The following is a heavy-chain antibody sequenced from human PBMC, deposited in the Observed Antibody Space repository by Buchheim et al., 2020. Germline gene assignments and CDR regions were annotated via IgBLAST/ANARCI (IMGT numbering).Heavy chain of an antibody. Sequence: EVQLVESGGGLSQPGGSLRLSCTSSGFSFSDYNMNWVRQAPGKGPEWISHISSSRRFIYYADSVKGRFTISRDNVKNSLFLQMNSLRDEDTAMYYCAREGGDRSGVTYYYLDYWGRGTL. J-gene: IGHJ4*01. V-gene: IGHV3-48*02. D-gene: IGHD3-22*01. CDR2: ISSSRRFI. CDR1: GFSFSDYN. CDR3: AREGGDRSGVTYYYLDY.